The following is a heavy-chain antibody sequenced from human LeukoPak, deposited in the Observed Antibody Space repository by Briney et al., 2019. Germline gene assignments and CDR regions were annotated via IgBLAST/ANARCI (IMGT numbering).Heavy chain of an antibody. D-gene: IGHD3-22*01. Sequence: GRSLRLSYAPSGFTFSDSYMSWIRQAPGKGLEWVSYISSSSTYTDYAGSVKGRFTISGDNARNSLYLQMNSLRDEDTAVYYCARAIMVSLGYDSRAYAQDWGQRRLVTVSS. CDR1: GFTFSDSY. CDR2: ISSSSTYT. CDR3: ARAIMVSLGYDSRAYAQD. J-gene: IGHJ4*02. V-gene: IGHV3-11*06.